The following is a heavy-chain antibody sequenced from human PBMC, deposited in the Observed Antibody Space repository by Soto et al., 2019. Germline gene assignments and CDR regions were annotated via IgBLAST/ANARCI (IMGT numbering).Heavy chain of an antibody. CDR3: ARGRITGTTGWFDP. D-gene: IGHD1-20*01. CDR2: INHSGST. CDR1: GGSFSGYY. Sequence: QVQLQQWGAGLLKPSETLSLTCAVYGGSFSGYYWSWIRQPPGKGLEWIGEINHSGSTNYTPSLKSRVTISVDTSKNQFYLKLSAVTAADTAVYYCARGRITGTTGWFDPWGQGTLVTVSS. J-gene: IGHJ5*02. V-gene: IGHV4-34*01.